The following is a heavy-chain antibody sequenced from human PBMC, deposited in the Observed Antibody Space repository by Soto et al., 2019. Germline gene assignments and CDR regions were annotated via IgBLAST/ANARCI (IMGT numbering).Heavy chain of an antibody. CDR3: AREMGSGSYYQVDY. CDR2: IWYDGSNK. V-gene: IGHV3-33*01. D-gene: IGHD3-10*01. J-gene: IGHJ4*02. Sequence: QVQLVESGGGVVQPGRSLRLSCAASGFTFSSYGMHWVRQAPGKGLEWVAVIWYDGSNKDYADYVKGRFTISRDNSKNTLYLQMNSLRAEDTAVYYCAREMGSGSYYQVDYWGQGNLVTVSS. CDR1: GFTFSSYG.